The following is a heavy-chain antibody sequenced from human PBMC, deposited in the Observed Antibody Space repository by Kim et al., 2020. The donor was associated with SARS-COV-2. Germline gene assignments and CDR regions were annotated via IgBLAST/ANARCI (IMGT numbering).Heavy chain of an antibody. V-gene: IGHV3-73*01. Sequence: GGSLRLSCAASGFTFSGSAMHWVRQASGKGLEWVGRIRSKANSYATAYAASVKGRFTISRDDSKNTAYLQMNSLKTEDTAVYYCTRPKAGYSGSYYVDYWGQGTLVTVSS. D-gene: IGHD1-26*01. CDR3: TRPKAGYSGSYYVDY. CDR1: GFTFSGSA. J-gene: IGHJ4*02. CDR2: IRSKANSYAT.